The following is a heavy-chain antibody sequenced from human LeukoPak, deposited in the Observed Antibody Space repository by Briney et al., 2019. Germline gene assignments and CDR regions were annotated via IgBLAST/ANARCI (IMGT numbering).Heavy chain of an antibody. V-gene: IGHV3-30*04. CDR1: GFTFSSYA. Sequence: GGSLRLSCAASGFTFSSYAMHWVRQAPGKGLEWVAVIPYDGSNKYYADSVKGRFTISRDNSKNTLYLQMNSLRAEDTAVYYCAREGYCSSTSCQIDAFDIWGQETMVTVSS. J-gene: IGHJ3*02. CDR2: IPYDGSNK. D-gene: IGHD2-2*01. CDR3: AREGYCSSTSCQIDAFDI.